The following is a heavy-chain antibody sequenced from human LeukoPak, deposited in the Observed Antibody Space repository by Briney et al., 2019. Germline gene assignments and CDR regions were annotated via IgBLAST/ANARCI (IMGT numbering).Heavy chain of an antibody. CDR2: IRYDGSNK. J-gene: IGHJ4*02. CDR1: GFTFSSYG. Sequence: GGSLRLSCAASGFTFSSYGMHWVRQAPGKGLEWVAFIRYDGSNKYYADSVKGRFTISRDNSKNTLYLQMNSLRAEDTAAYYCAKDGTYVAAVDYWGQGTLVTVSS. CDR3: AKDGTYVAAVDY. D-gene: IGHD2-15*01. V-gene: IGHV3-30*02.